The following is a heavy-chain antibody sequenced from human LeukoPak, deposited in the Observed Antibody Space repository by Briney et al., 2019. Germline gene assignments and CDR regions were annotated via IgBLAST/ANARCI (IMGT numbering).Heavy chain of an antibody. Sequence: PGGSLRLSCAASGFTFSSYEMSWVRQAPGKGLEWVSYISSSGSIIDNADSVKGRFTMSRDNAKNSLYLQMNSLRAEDTAVYYCAKDAGPGSYWGYFDYWSQGTLVTVSS. J-gene: IGHJ4*02. CDR2: ISSSGSII. D-gene: IGHD3-10*01. CDR1: GFTFSSYE. CDR3: AKDAGPGSYWGYFDY. V-gene: IGHV3-48*03.